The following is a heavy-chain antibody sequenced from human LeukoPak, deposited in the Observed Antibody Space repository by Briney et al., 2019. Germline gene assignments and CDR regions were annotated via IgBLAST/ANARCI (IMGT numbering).Heavy chain of an antibody. V-gene: IGHV3-21*01. Sequence: PGGTLRLSSAASVFTLRRDSMNSVPDTPGKGLGWVSGISSSSSYIYYANSVKGRFTIYRDNAKNSLYPQMNRLRAEDTAVYYCVRDYENLTGSKTRFHYWGQGTLVTVSS. CDR1: VFTLRRDS. CDR3: VRDYENLTGSKTRFHY. D-gene: IGHD3-9*01. J-gene: IGHJ4*02. CDR2: ISSSSSYI.